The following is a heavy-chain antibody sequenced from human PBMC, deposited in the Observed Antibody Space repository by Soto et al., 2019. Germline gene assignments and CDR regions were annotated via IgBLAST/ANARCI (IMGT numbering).Heavy chain of an antibody. CDR3: ARWAYGVYARFDY. D-gene: IGHD4-17*01. CDR2: MNPNSGNT. CDR1: GYTFTSHD. J-gene: IGHJ4*02. Sequence: ASVKVSCKASGYTFTSHDINWVRQAAGQGLEWMGWMNPNSGNTGYAQKFQGRVTMTRNTSISTAYMELSSLRSEDTAVYYCARWAYGVYARFDYWGQGTLVTVSS. V-gene: IGHV1-8*01.